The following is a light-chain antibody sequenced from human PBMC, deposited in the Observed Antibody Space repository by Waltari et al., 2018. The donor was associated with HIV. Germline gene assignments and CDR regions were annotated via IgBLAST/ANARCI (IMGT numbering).Light chain of an antibody. CDR1: SGDIASKY. CDR2: EDN. J-gene: IGLJ3*02. V-gene: IGLV6-57*04. Sequence: FILTQPHSVSEYPGKTVIISCTRNSGDIASKYVQWYQQRPGSAPTPVIYEDNRRPSGVPDRFSGSSDSASNSAFLTISGLKTEDEAAYYCQSYEYTIQVFGGGTKLTVL. CDR3: QSYEYTIQV.